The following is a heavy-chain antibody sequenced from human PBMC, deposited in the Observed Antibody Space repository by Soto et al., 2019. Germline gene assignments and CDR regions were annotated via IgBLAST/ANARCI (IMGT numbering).Heavy chain of an antibody. CDR2: IYHSGTS. CDR3: ARPRYSFGTNCYYPFDY. CDR1: GCSINSGGYL. Sequence: SGTLSLTCSVSGCSINSGGYLWSWIRQDPGKGLECIGYIYHSGTSHDNPSLNRRVTISVDTSTNQFSLNLTSVTAADTAVYYCARPRYSFGTNCYYPFDYWGQGTLVTVSS. V-gene: IGHV4-30-4*01. D-gene: IGHD3-10*01. J-gene: IGHJ4*02.